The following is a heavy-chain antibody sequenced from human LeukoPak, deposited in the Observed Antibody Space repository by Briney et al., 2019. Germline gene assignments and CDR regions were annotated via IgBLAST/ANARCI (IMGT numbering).Heavy chain of an antibody. CDR3: ARTAYSSSWYYYYYYMDV. CDR2: MNPNSGNT. D-gene: IGHD6-13*01. CDR1: GYTFTMYD. Sequence: ASVTVSFKASGYTFTMYDINWVRQATGQGREWMGWMNPNSGNTGYAPQFQGRVTMTRTTSITTAYIELSSLRSADTAVYYCARTAYSSSWYYYYYYMDVWGKGTPVTISS. V-gene: IGHV1-8*01. J-gene: IGHJ6*03.